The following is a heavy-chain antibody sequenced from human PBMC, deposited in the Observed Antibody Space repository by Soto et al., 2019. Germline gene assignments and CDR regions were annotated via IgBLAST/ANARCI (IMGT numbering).Heavy chain of an antibody. D-gene: IGHD3-22*01. J-gene: IGHJ5*02. CDR3: ARSQGYYDSSGWGNWFDP. CDR1: GFTFSSYA. V-gene: IGHV3-30-3*01. Sequence: PGGSLRLSCAASGFTFSSYAMHWVRQAPGKGLEWVAVISYDGSNKYYADSVKGRFTISRDNSKNTLYLQMNSLRAEDTAVYYCARSQGYYDSSGWGNWFDPWGQGTLVTSPQ. CDR2: ISYDGSNK.